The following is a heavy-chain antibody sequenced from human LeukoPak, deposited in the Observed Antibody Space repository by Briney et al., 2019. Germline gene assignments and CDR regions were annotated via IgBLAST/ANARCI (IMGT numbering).Heavy chain of an antibody. D-gene: IGHD2-15*01. CDR1: GFTFSSYN. CDR2: ITSSSSYI. J-gene: IGHJ6*03. CDR3: ARSYCSGGSCYSPVSYYYYMDV. Sequence: GGSLRLSCAASGFTFSSYNMNWVRQAPGKGPEWVSSITSSSSYIYYADSVKGRFTISRDNAKNSLYLQMNSLRAEDTALYYCARSYCSGGSCYSPVSYYYYMDVWGKGTTVTVSS. V-gene: IGHV3-21*04.